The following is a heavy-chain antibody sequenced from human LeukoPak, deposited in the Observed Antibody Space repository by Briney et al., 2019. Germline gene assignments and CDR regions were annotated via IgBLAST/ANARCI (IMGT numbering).Heavy chain of an antibody. D-gene: IGHD6-13*01. Sequence: SETLSLTCTVSGGSISSYYWSWIRQPPGKGLEWIGDINHSGSTNYNPSLKSRVSISVDTSKNQFSLKLSSVTAADTAVYYCARGPGLISGSAAGNYYYGMDVWGQGTTVTVSS. CDR2: INHSGST. CDR3: ARGPGLISGSAAGNYYYGMDV. CDR1: GGSISSYY. J-gene: IGHJ6*02. V-gene: IGHV4-34*01.